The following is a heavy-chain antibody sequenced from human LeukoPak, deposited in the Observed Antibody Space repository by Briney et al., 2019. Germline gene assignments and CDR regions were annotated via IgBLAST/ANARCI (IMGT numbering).Heavy chain of an antibody. J-gene: IGHJ4*02. CDR1: GGSINSNDYY. V-gene: IGHV4-39*07. Sequence: SETLSLTCTVSGGSINSNDYYWSWIRQPPGKGLEWIGSIYYSGSTYYNPSLKSRVTISVDTSKNQFSLKLSSVTAADTAVYYCARRGSGWLFDYWGQGTLVTVSS. CDR3: ARRGSGWLFDY. D-gene: IGHD6-19*01. CDR2: IYYSGST.